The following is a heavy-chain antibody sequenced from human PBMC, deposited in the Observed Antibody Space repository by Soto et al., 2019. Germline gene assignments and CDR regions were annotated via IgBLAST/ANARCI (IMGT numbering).Heavy chain of an antibody. V-gene: IGHV3-53*04. J-gene: IGHJ4*02. CDR3: ARLLSSSGYVDY. CDR1: GFTVSSNY. D-gene: IGHD6-19*01. CDR2: IYSGGST. Sequence: EVQLVESGGGLVQPGGSLRLSCAASGFTVSSNYMSWVRQAPGKGLEWVSVIYSGGSTYYADSVKGRFTISRHNSENTVYLQLNSLRPEDTAVYYCARLLSSSGYVDYWGQGTLVTVSS.